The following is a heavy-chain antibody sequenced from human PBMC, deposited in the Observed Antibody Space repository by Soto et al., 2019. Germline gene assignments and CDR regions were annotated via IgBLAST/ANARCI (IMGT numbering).Heavy chain of an antibody. J-gene: IGHJ4*02. CDR3: ARGWVAAAGKVDY. CDR1: GGSFSGYY. CDR2: INHSGST. Sequence: PSETLSLTCAVYGGSFSGYYWSWIRQPPGKGLEWIGEINHSGSTNYNPPLKSRVTISVDTSKNQFSLKLSSVTAADTAVYYCARGWVAAAGKVDYWGQGTLVTVSS. V-gene: IGHV4-34*01. D-gene: IGHD6-13*01.